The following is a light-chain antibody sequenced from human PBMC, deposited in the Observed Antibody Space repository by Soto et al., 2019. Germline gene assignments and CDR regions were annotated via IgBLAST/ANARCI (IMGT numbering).Light chain of an antibody. CDR3: SSCAENNIEV. Sequence: QSALTQPPSASGSPGQSVTISCTGTSSDVGGYNCVSWYQQHPGKVPKLMISEVNNRPSGVPDRFSGSKSGNTASLTVSGLQAEDEADYYCSSCAENNIEVFGTGTKLTVL. V-gene: IGLV2-8*01. J-gene: IGLJ1*01. CDR1: SSDVGGYNC. CDR2: EVN.